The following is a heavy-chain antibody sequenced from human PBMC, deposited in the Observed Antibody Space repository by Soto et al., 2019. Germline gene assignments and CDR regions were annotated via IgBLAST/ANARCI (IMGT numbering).Heavy chain of an antibody. CDR3: AKGIAVAGTDWFDP. J-gene: IGHJ5*02. V-gene: IGHV3-23*01. CDR2: IHGGGTSA. D-gene: IGHD6-19*01. Sequence: GGSLRLSCVASGFMFRSFAMSWVRQVPGEGLEWVSTIHGGGTSAYYADSVKGRFIIPRDNSKNTLFLYMKSLRVDDTAVYYCAKGIAVAGTDWFDPWGQGTQVTVSS. CDR1: GFMFRSFA.